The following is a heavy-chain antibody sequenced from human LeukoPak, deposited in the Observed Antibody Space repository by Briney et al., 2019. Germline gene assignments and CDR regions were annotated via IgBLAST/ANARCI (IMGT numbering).Heavy chain of an antibody. D-gene: IGHD1-14*01. CDR1: GFTFCGYG. Sequence: PGGSLRLSCAGSGFTFCGYGMHWFRQTPGKGLEWVAFIAYDGCRAFYADSVKGRFTTSRDNSKNTMSVQMDDLRAEDTAVYYCTRYNNDHFDYWGQGTLVTVSS. CDR3: TRYNNDHFDY. V-gene: IGHV3-33*01. J-gene: IGHJ4*02. CDR2: IAYDGCRA.